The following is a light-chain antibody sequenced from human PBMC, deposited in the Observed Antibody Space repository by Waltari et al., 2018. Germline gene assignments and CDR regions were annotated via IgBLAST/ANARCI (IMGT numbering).Light chain of an antibody. V-gene: IGLV7-43*01. CDR3: LLYDGSDQV. J-gene: IGLJ3*02. Sequence: QTVVTQEPSLTVSPGGAVTLTCASSAGAVTRGNYPNWIQQKPGQVPRSLINSTTNRHSWTPARFSGSLLGGKAALTLSGVQPEDEAEYYCLLYDGSDQVFGGGTKLTVL. CDR2: STT. CDR1: AGAVTRGNY.